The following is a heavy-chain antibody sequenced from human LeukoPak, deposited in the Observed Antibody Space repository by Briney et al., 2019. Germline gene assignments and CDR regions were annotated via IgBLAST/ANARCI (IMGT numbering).Heavy chain of an antibody. CDR3: ARAFRIAARPADY. D-gene: IGHD6-6*01. Sequence: ASVKVSCKASGYTFTGYYMHWVRQAPGRGLEWMGRINPNSGGTNYAQKFQGRVTMTRDTSISTAYMELSRLRSDDTAVYYCARAFRIAARPADYWGQGTLVTVSS. J-gene: IGHJ4*02. CDR2: INPNSGGT. V-gene: IGHV1-2*06. CDR1: GYTFTGYY.